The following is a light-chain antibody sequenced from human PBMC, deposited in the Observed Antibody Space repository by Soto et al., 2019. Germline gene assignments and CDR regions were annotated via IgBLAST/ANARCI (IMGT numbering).Light chain of an antibody. CDR2: DVS. V-gene: IGLV2-14*01. CDR3: SSYASSSTLV. Sequence: QSVLTQPASVSGSPGQSITISCTGTSSDVGGYNYVSWYQQHPGKAPKLMIYDVSNRPSGVSNRFSGSKSGNTASLTISGLQAEDEADYYCSSYASSSTLVFGTGTRSP. CDR1: SSDVGGYNY. J-gene: IGLJ1*01.